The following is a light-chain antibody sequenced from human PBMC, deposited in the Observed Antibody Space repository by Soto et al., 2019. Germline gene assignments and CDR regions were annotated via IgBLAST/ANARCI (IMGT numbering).Light chain of an antibody. V-gene: IGLV2-14*01. CDR1: SSDVGGYDY. CDR2: DVS. Sequence: QSVLTQPASVSGSPGQSITISCTGTSSDVGGYDYVSWFQQYPGKAPKLTIYDVSKRPSGVSDRFSGSKSGNTASLTISGLQAEDEADYYCSSFTRSNTPVIFGGGTQLTVL. CDR3: SSFTRSNTPVI. J-gene: IGLJ2*01.